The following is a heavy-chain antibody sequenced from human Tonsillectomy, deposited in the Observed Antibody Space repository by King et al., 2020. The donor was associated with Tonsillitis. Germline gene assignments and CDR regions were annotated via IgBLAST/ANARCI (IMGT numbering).Heavy chain of an antibody. Sequence: VQLVESGGGLVQPGGSLRLSCAASGFTFSSYAMSWVRQAPGKGLEWVSTISGSGGITYYADSVKGRFTISRDNSKNTLYLQMDSLRAEDTALYYCARLRVLRPYWGLGTLVTVSS. CDR3: ARLRVLRPY. CDR2: ISGSGGIT. V-gene: IGHV3-23*04. J-gene: IGHJ4*02. D-gene: IGHD2/OR15-2a*01. CDR1: GFTFSSYA.